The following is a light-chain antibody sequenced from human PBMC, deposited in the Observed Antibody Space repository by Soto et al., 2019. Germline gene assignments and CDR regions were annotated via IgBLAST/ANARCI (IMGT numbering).Light chain of an antibody. Sequence: DIQLTQSPSFLSASVGDRITITCRASHDIRSYLAWYQQKPGKAPKLLIYKASTLKSGVPSRFSGSGSGTEFTLTISSLQPDDFATYYCQHYNSYSEAFGQGTKVDI. CDR3: QHYNSYSEA. V-gene: IGKV1-5*03. J-gene: IGKJ1*01. CDR2: KAS. CDR1: HDIRSY.